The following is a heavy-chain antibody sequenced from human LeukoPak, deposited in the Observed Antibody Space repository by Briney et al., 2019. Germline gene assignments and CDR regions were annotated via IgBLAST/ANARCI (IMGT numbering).Heavy chain of an antibody. V-gene: IGHV1-2*04. J-gene: IGHJ1*01. Sequence: ASVKVSCKASGYTFTGYYMHWVRQAPGQGLEWMGWINPNRGGTNYAQRFQGWVTMTRDTSISTAYMELSRLRSDDTAVYYCARGRVAAAGTFGAEYFQHWGQGTLVTVSS. D-gene: IGHD6-13*01. CDR1: GYTFTGYY. CDR2: INPNRGGT. CDR3: ARGRVAAAGTFGAEYFQH.